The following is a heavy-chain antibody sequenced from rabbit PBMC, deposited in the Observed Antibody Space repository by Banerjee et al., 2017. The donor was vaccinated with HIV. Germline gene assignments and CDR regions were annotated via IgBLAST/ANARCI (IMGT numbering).Heavy chain of an antibody. Sequence: QEQLVESGGGLVKPEGSLTLTCKASGFSFSNKAVMCWVRQAPGKGLEWIACINAVTGKAVYASWAKGRFTFSKTSSTTVTLQLNSLTAADTATYFCARGSATMTMVITGYYLSLWGPGTLVTVS. CDR3: ARGSATMTMVITGYYLSL. J-gene: IGHJ6*01. D-gene: IGHD2-1*01. CDR1: GFSFSNKAV. CDR2: INAVTGKA. V-gene: IGHV1S45*01.